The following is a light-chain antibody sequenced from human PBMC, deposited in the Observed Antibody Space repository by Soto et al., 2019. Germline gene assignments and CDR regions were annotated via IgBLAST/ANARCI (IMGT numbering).Light chain of an antibody. CDR3: QSADSSSNVV. V-gene: IGLV3-25*03. CDR1: ALPKQY. CDR2: QDS. J-gene: IGLJ2*01. Sequence: SYELTQSPSVSVSPGQTARITCSGDALPKQYAYWYQQKPGQAPVLVIYQDSERPSGIPERFSGSTSGTTVTLPISGVQAEDEADYYCQSADSSSNVVFGGGTKLTVL.